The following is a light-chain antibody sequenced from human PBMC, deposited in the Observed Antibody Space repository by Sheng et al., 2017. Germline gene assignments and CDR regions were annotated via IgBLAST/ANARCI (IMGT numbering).Light chain of an antibody. CDR2: GTS. J-gene: IGKJ4*01. Sequence: ELVLTQSPGTLPLSPGERATLSCRASQTVTSNYLAWYQQRPGQAPXLLIYGTSSRATGIPDRFXGSGSGTDFTLTISRLEPEDFATYFCQQYGTSPKLSFGGGTKVEIK. CDR1: QTVTSNY. V-gene: IGKV3-20*01. CDR3: QQYGTSPKLS.